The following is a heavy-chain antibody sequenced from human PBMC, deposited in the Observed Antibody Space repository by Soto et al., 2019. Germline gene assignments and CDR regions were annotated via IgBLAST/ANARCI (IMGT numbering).Heavy chain of an antibody. CDR2: IYHSGSA. CDR3: ARVRIFDYWFYP. D-gene: IGHD3-3*01. J-gene: IGHJ5*02. CDR1: GYSISGVFY. V-gene: IGHV4-38-2*01. Sequence: PSETLSLTCDVSGYSISGVFYWGWIRQPPGKGLEWIANIYHSGSASYTPSLKTRVTTSVDTSKNQISLRLNSVTAADTSVYFCARVRIFDYWFYPWGQGIPVTVSS.